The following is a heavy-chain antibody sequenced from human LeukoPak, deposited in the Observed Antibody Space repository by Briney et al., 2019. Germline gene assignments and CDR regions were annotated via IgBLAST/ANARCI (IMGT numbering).Heavy chain of an antibody. CDR3: TIGLGKTDTDY. CDR2: IKTKSQGGTT. Sequence: GGSLRLSCAASGFTLSNAWMSWVRQAPGKGLEWVARIKTKSQGGTTDYAAPVKGRFAISRDDSEARLYLQMHSLKSEDTAVYYGTIGLGKTDTDYWGQGTLVTVSS. V-gene: IGHV3-15*05. D-gene: IGHD1-14*01. CDR1: GFTLSNAW. J-gene: IGHJ4*02.